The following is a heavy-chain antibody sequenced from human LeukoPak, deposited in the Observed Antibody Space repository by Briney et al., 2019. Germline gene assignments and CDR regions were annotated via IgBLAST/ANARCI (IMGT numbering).Heavy chain of an antibody. CDR2: IKQDGSEK. D-gene: IGHD2-15*01. J-gene: IGHJ4*02. Sequence: GGSLRLSCAVSGFTSSSYWMSWVRQAPGKGREGVANIKQDGSEKYYVDSVKGRFTISRDNAKNSLYLQMNSLRAEDTAVYYCARAPYCIGGSCRFDYWGQGTLVTVSS. CDR3: ARAPYCIGGSCRFDY. CDR1: GFTSSSYW. V-gene: IGHV3-7*03.